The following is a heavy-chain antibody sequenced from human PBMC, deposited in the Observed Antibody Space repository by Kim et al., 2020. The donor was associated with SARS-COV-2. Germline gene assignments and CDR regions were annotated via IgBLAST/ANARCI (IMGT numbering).Heavy chain of an antibody. D-gene: IGHD6-13*01. V-gene: IGHV3-73*01. CDR2: IRSKTNSYAT. J-gene: IGHJ4*02. Sequence: GGALRLSCAASGFTFSGSAMHWVRQASGKGQEWVGRIRSKTNSYATAYAASVKGRFTISREDSKNKASLQMNSLKTEDTAVYYCIGGAAASYWGQGTLVTVSA. CDR1: GFTFSGSA. CDR3: IGGAAASY.